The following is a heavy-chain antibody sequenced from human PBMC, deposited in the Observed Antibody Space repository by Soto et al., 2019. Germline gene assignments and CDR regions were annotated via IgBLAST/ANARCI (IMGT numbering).Heavy chain of an antibody. J-gene: IGHJ6*02. D-gene: IGHD3-22*01. CDR3: ARNGSITMIVVGGDYGMDV. V-gene: IGHV1-69*12. CDR2: IIPIFGTV. Sequence: QVQLVQSGAEVKKPGSSVKVSCKASGGTFSSYAISWVRQAPGQGLEWMGGIIPIFGTVNYAQKFQGRVTITADESTGTAYMERSSLRSEDTAVYYCARNGSITMIVVGGDYGMDVWGQGATVTVSS. CDR1: GGTFSSYA.